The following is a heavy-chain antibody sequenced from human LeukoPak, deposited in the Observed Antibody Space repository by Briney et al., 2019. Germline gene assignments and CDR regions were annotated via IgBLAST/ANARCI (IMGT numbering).Heavy chain of an antibody. CDR3: AKDRSMVRGVPIAYFDY. Sequence: GGSLRLSCAASGFTFSSYAMSWVRQAPGKGLEWVSAISGSGGSTYYADSVKGRFTISRDNSKNTLYLQMSSLRAEDTAVYYCAKDRSMVRGVPIAYFDYWGQGTLVTVSS. D-gene: IGHD3-10*01. CDR1: GFTFSSYA. CDR2: ISGSGGST. V-gene: IGHV3-23*01. J-gene: IGHJ4*02.